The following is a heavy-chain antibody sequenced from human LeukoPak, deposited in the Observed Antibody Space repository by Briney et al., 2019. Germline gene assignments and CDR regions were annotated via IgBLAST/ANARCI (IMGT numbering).Heavy chain of an antibody. CDR3: ASSLWFGELSLDAFDI. CDR1: GDSVSSNSAA. D-gene: IGHD3-10*01. Sequence: SQTLSLTCAISGDSVSSNSAAWNWIRQSPSRGLEWLGRTYYRSKWYNDYAVSVKSRITINPDTSKNQFSLPLNSVTPEDTAVYYCASSLWFGELSLDAFDIWGQGTMVTVSS. V-gene: IGHV6-1*01. J-gene: IGHJ3*02. CDR2: TYYRSKWYN.